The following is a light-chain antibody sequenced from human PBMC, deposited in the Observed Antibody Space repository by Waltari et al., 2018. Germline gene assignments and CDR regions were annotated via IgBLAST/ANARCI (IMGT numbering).Light chain of an antibody. Sequence: AIRMTQSPSSFSASTGDRVTITCRASQGISSYLAWYQQKPGKAPKLLIYAASTLQSGVPSRFSGSGSGTDFTLTISCLQSEDFATYYCQQYYSPSTFGPGTKVGIK. J-gene: IGKJ3*01. CDR1: QGISSY. CDR3: QQYYSPST. V-gene: IGKV1-8*01. CDR2: AAS.